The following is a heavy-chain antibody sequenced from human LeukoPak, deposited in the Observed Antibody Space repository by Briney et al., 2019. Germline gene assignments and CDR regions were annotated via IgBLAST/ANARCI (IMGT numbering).Heavy chain of an antibody. Sequence: SETLSLTCAVYGGSFSGYYWSWIRQPPGKGLEWLGEINHSGSTNYNPSLKSRVTMSVDTSKNQFSLKLSSVTAADTAVYYCARVGYSYGYIYFDYWGQGTLVTVSS. V-gene: IGHV4-34*01. J-gene: IGHJ4*02. CDR3: ARVGYSYGYIYFDY. CDR1: GGSFSGYY. CDR2: INHSGST. D-gene: IGHD5-18*01.